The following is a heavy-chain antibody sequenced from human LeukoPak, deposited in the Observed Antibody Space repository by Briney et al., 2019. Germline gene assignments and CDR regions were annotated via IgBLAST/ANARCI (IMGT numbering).Heavy chain of an antibody. Sequence: RPGGSLRLSCAASGFIVSNYYMSWVRQAPGKGLEWVSAIGSDTTSTYYADSVKGRFVISRDNSKNTLYLQMNSLRAEETAVYYCVKEPPGHFDCWGQGTLVTVSS. CDR1: GFIVSNYY. CDR2: IGSDTTST. CDR3: VKEPPGHFDC. D-gene: IGHD1-1*01. J-gene: IGHJ4*02. V-gene: IGHV3-23*01.